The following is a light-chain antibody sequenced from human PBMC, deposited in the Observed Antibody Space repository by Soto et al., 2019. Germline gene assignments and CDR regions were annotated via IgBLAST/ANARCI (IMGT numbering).Light chain of an antibody. CDR3: CSYARSNFVV. V-gene: IGLV2-14*01. CDR2: EVS. CDR1: NSDVGDYIY. Sequence: QSALTQPASVSGSPGQSITISCTGTNSDVGDYIYVSWYQQHPGKAPNLIIYEVSDRPSGVSNRFSGSKSGNTASLTISGLQPEDEADYYCCSYARSNFVVFGGGTKLTVL. J-gene: IGLJ2*01.